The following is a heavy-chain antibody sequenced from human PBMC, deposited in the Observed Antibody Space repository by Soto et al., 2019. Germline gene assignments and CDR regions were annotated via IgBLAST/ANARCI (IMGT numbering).Heavy chain of an antibody. Sequence: QVQLVQSGGEVKKPGASVTVSCKGYGYTFARYGVSWVRQAPGQGLEWMGWISLYNGNTNYARKVQGRVTMTADTSTSTAYMELRSLRSDDTAVYYCARVIAVAGNTHFRMDVWGQGTTVTVSS. D-gene: IGHD6-19*01. CDR1: GYTFARYG. CDR3: ARVIAVAGNTHFRMDV. V-gene: IGHV1-18*01. J-gene: IGHJ6*02. CDR2: ISLYNGNT.